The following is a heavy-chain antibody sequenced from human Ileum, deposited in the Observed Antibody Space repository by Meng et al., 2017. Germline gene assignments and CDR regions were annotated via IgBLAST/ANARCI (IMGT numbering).Heavy chain of an antibody. J-gene: IGHJ5*02. CDR3: ARRVGATPYAYNWLDP. Sequence: HVALQQWVAALLEPSETLSQPWGVYGRSFSGYYLSCIRQTLGRGREWIGEIDHSVGTNYNPTLKIRVTISVDTSNNRFSLKLSSVKAADTALYFCARRVGATPYAYNWLDPWGQGTLVTVFS. V-gene: IGHV4-34*01. CDR1: GRSFSGYY. CDR2: IDHSVGT. D-gene: IGHD1-26*01.